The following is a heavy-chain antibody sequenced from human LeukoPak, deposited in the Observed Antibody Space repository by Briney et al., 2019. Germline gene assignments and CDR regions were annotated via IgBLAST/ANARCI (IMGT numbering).Heavy chain of an antibody. V-gene: IGHV4-39*01. CDR3: ARHLQQQLVGFDY. Sequence: SETLSLTCTVSGGSISSSSYYWGWIRQPPGKGLEWIGNIYYSGSTYYNPSLKSRITISVDTSKNQFSLKLNSMTAADTAVYYCARHLQQQLVGFDYWGQGTLVTVSS. J-gene: IGHJ4*02. D-gene: IGHD6-13*01. CDR2: IYYSGST. CDR1: GGSISSSSYY.